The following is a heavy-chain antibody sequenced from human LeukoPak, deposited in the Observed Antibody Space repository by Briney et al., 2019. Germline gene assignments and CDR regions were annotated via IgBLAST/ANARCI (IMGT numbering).Heavy chain of an antibody. CDR1: DHTFINYC. Sequence: ASVKVSCKASDHTFINYCISWVRQAPGQGLEWMGWISTYNGNTNYAQKFQGRVSMTTDTSTSTAYMDLRSLRSDDTAVYYCATGGDCSYWGQGTLVTVSS. J-gene: IGHJ4*02. D-gene: IGHD2-21*02. V-gene: IGHV1-18*01. CDR2: ISTYNGNT. CDR3: ATGGDCSY.